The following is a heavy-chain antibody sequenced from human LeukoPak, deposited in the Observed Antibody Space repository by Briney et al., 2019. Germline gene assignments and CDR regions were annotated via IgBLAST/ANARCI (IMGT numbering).Heavy chain of an antibody. CDR3: ARDRITMVRGVLYSSGWYGGDY. D-gene: IGHD3-10*01. J-gene: IGHJ4*02. CDR1: GGSISSYY. CDR2: IYYSGST. V-gene: IGHV4-59*01. Sequence: SETLSLTCTVSGGSISSYYWSWIRQPPGKGLEWIGHIYYSGSTNYNPSLKSRVTISVDTSKNQFSLKLSSVTAADTAVYYCARDRITMVRGVLYSSGWYGGDYWGQGTLVTVSS.